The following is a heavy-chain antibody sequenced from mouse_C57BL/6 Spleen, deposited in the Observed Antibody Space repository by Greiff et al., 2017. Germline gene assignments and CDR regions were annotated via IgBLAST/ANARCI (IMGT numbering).Heavy chain of an antibody. D-gene: IGHD1-1*01. CDR1: GYTFTSYW. V-gene: IGHV1-55*01. J-gene: IGHJ2*01. CDR2: IYPGSGST. Sequence: QVQLQQPGAELVKPGASVKMSCKASGYTFTSYWINWVKQRPGQGLEWIGDIYPGSGSTNYNEKFKSKATLTVDTSSSTAYLQLSSLTSEDSAVYYCARTPITTVVAKGYWGQGTTLTVSS. CDR3: ARTPITTVVAKGY.